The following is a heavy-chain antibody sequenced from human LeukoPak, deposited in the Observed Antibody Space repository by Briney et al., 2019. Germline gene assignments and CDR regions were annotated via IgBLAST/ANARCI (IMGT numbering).Heavy chain of an antibody. V-gene: IGHV3-30*03. D-gene: IGHD3-16*01. CDR3: ASWDPQLGDAFXI. J-gene: IGHJ3*02. CDR2: ISYDGSYK. CDR1: GFTFSTSG. Sequence: PGGSLRLSCAASGFTFSTSGMHWVRQSPGKGLEWMALISYDGSYKDFADSVQGRFTISRDNSKNTLYLQMNSLRPEDTAVYYCASWDPQLGDAFXIWGXGTMVTVSS.